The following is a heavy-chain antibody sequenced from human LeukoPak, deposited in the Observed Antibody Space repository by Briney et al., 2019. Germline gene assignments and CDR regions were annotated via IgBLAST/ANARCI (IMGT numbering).Heavy chain of an antibody. J-gene: IGHJ3*01. Sequence: PGGSLRLSCEASGFTFSAPWMDWIRQAPGKWPEWVSRIYSDGATTQYAESVKGRFTISRDNARNTLFLQMNSLRAEDTAVYHCARVRTTNGYDFWGQGTMVIVSS. CDR1: GFTFSAPW. CDR2: IYSDGATT. V-gene: IGHV3-74*03. D-gene: IGHD1-14*01. CDR3: ARVRTTNGYDF.